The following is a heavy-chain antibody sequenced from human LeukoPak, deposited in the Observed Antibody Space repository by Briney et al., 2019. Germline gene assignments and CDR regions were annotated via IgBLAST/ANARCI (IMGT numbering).Heavy chain of an antibody. CDR1: GGSFSGYY. CDR2: INHSGST. D-gene: IGHD6-13*01. V-gene: IGHV4-34*01. CDR3: ARWGYSSRYKNWFDP. Sequence: SETLSLTCAVYGGSFSGYYWSWIRQPPGEGLEWIGEINHSGSTNYNPSLKSRVTISVDTSKNQFSLKLSSVTAADTAVYYCARWGYSSRYKNWFDPWGQGTLVTVSS. J-gene: IGHJ5*02.